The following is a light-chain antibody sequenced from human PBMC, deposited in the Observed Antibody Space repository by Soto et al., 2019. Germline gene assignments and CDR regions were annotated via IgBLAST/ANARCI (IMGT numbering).Light chain of an antibody. J-gene: IGLJ2*01. Sequence: QAVVTQPPSVSGAPGQRVTISCTGSSSNIGAGYDVHWYQKLPGAAPKLLIYGNTTRPSGVPDRFSGSTSGASASLAITGLQAEDEADYYCQSYDSSLTGSIFGGGTKLTVL. CDR2: GNT. CDR1: SSNIGAGYD. V-gene: IGLV1-40*01. CDR3: QSYDSSLTGSI.